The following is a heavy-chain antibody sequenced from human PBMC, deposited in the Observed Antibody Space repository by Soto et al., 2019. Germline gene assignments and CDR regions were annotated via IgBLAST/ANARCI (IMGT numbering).Heavy chain of an antibody. V-gene: IGHV1-18*04. Sequence: QVQLVQSEAEVKKPGASVKVSCEASGYTFINHGISWVRQAPGQGLEWMGWVSGSNGNTKYAQKFQGRVTMTTETSTSTAHMELRNLRSDDTAVYFCARTYSSGWSLSPSDYWGQGTLVTVSS. CDR2: VSGSNGNT. CDR3: ARTYSSGWSLSPSDY. D-gene: IGHD6-19*01. J-gene: IGHJ4*02. CDR1: GYTFINHG.